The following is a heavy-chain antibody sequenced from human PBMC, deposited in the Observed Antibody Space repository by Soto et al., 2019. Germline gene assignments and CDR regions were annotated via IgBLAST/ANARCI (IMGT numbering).Heavy chain of an antibody. D-gene: IGHD6-13*01. CDR3: ARVAAGSGEDFDY. Sequence: ASVKVSSKASGYTFTGYYMHCVRQAPGQGLEWMGWINPNSGGTNYAQKFQGRVTMTRDTSISTAYMELSRLRSDDTAVYYCARVAAGSGEDFDYWGQGTLVTVSS. CDR1: GYTFTGYY. V-gene: IGHV1-2*02. J-gene: IGHJ4*02. CDR2: INPNSGGT.